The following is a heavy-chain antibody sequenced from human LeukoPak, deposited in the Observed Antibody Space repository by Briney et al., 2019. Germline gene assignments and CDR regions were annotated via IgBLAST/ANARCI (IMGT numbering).Heavy chain of an antibody. CDR2: IYPGDSDT. CDR1: GYSFINYW. CDR3: AILSSGWYYFDY. D-gene: IGHD6-19*01. Sequence: GESLKISCKGSGYSFINYWISWVRQMPGKGLEWMAIIYPGDSDTKYSPSFQGQVTISADKSITTAFLQWSSLKASDTAMYYCAILSSGWYYFDYWGQGTLVTVSS. V-gene: IGHV5-51*01. J-gene: IGHJ4*02.